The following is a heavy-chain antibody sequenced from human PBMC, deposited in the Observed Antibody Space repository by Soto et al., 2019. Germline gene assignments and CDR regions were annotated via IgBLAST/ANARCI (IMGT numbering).Heavy chain of an antibody. CDR1: GYSFNDYW. D-gene: IGHD6-6*01. CDR3: ARDGLSSSSSFDY. V-gene: IGHV5-51*01. Sequence: EVQLVQSGAEVKKPGESLKISCKGSGYSFNDYWIGWVRHTPGNGQEWMGIIYPDDSDTKYSPSFQGQVTMSADKSISTAYLQWTSLKASDPAMYYCARDGLSSSSSFDYWGQGTLVTVSS. J-gene: IGHJ4*02. CDR2: IYPDDSDT.